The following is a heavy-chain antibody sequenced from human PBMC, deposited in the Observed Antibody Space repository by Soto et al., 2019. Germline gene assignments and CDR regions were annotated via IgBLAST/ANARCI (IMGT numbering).Heavy chain of an antibody. CDR2: IKQDGSEK. Sequence: EVQLVESGGGLVQPGGSLRLSCAASGFTFSSYWMSWVRQAPGKGLEWVANIKQDGSEKYYVDSVKGRFTISRDNAKNSLYLQMNSLRAEDTAVYYCARAARVVVPDYGDVVSFYYYYYMDVWGKGTTVTVSS. CDR1: GFTFSSYW. J-gene: IGHJ6*03. CDR3: ARAARVVVPDYGDVVSFYYYYYMDV. V-gene: IGHV3-7*01. D-gene: IGHD2-2*01.